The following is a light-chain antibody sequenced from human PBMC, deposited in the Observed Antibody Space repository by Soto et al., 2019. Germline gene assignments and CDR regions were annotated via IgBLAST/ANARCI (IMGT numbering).Light chain of an antibody. J-gene: IGLJ2*01. V-gene: IGLV3-21*04. Sequence: SYELTQPPSVSVAPGKTARITCGGNNIGSKSVHWYQQKPGQAPVLVIYYDSDRPSGIPERFSGSNSGNTATLTISRVEAGDEADYYCQVWDSSSDHVVFGGGTKVTDL. CDR3: QVWDSSSDHVV. CDR1: NIGSKS. CDR2: YDS.